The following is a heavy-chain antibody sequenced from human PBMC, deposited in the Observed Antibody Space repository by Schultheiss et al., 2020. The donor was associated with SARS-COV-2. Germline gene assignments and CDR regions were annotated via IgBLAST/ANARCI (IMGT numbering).Heavy chain of an antibody. Sequence: VKISCKASGYTFTGYYMHWVRQAPGQGLEWMGIINPSGGSTSYAQKFQGRVTMTRDTSISTAYMELSRLRSDDTAVYYCARALGSPYTSPRFDPWGQGTLVTVSS. CDR2: INPSGGST. CDR1: GYTFTGYY. V-gene: IGHV1-2*02. D-gene: IGHD2-2*02. J-gene: IGHJ5*02. CDR3: ARALGSPYTSPRFDP.